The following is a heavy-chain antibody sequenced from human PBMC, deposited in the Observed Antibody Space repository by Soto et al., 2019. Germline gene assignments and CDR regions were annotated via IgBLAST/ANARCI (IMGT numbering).Heavy chain of an antibody. Sequence: ASVKVSCKASGYTFTSCDINWVRQATGQGLEWMGWMNPNSGNTGYAQKFQGRVTMTRNTSISTAYMELSSLRSEDTAVYYCARGSWEPPLYYYYGMDVWGQGTTVTVSS. D-gene: IGHD1-26*01. CDR1: GYTFTSCD. J-gene: IGHJ6*02. CDR3: ARGSWEPPLYYYYGMDV. CDR2: MNPNSGNT. V-gene: IGHV1-8*01.